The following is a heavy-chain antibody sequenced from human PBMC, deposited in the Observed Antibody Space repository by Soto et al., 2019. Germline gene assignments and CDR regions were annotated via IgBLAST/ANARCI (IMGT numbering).Heavy chain of an antibody. CDR3: ARVTSGSYYYYGMDV. CDR2: ISAYNGNT. D-gene: IGHD1-26*01. Sequence: QVQLVQSGAEVKKPGASVKVSCKASGYTFTSYGISWVRQAPGQGLEWMGWISAYNGNTNYAQKLQGRVTMTTDTSPSTAYMELRSLRSDDTAVYYCARVTSGSYYYYGMDVWGQGTTVTVSS. CDR1: GYTFTSYG. J-gene: IGHJ6*02. V-gene: IGHV1-18*01.